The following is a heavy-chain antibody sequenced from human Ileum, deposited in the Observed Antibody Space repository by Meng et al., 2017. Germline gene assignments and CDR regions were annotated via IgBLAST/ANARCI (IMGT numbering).Heavy chain of an antibody. D-gene: IGHD7-27*01. CDR2: AST. V-gene: IGHV4-61*01. CDR3: ARDHWGSLDY. CDR1: DAAVTTSHYQ. Sequence: PQETLYLLCTVSDAAVTTSHYQWGGIRQPPGKGLEWIGYASTNYNPSLKSRLTISLDTSKNQVSLKLTSVTAADTAVYYCARDHWGSLDYWGQGILVTVSS. J-gene: IGHJ4*02.